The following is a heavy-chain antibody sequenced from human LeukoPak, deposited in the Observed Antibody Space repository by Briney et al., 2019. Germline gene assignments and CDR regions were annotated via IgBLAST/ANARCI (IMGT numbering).Heavy chain of an antibody. Sequence: SETLSLTCTVSLDSTTSNFWSWVRQPPGKGLEWIGEIHRSGGPNYNPSLQSRVTISIDRSRNQIALELSSVTTADTAVYYCAREILGGFNPGAYWGQGTLVTVSS. CDR2: IHRSGGP. J-gene: IGHJ4*02. D-gene: IGHD1-14*01. CDR1: LDSTTSNF. CDR3: AREILGGFNPGAY. V-gene: IGHV4-4*02.